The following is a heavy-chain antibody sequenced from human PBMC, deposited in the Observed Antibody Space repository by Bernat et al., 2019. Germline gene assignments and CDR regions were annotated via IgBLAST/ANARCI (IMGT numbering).Heavy chain of an antibody. D-gene: IGHD2-15*01. V-gene: IGHV1-69*02. CDR1: GGTGSSYT. J-gene: IGHJ4*02. CDR3: ARANAYCSGGSCYPFDY. Sequence: GGGGERPGCSGKVACKACGGTGSSYTIGWVRQAPGQGLEWMGRISPILGIANYAQKFQGRVTITADKSTSTAYMELSSLRSEDTAVYYCARANAYCSGGSCYPFDYWGQGTLVTVSS. CDR2: ISPILGIA.